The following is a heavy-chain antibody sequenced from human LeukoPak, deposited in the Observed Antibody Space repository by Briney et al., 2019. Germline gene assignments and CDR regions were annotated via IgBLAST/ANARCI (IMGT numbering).Heavy chain of an antibody. Sequence: SVKVSCKTSGFTFGTSAVQSMRQPRGQRLEWIGWIVVGSGDTGYAQKFQERVSITRDMSTSTAYMELNSLRSEDTAVYYCAAHRSAGWLTDYWGQGTLVTVSS. V-gene: IGHV1-58*01. CDR1: GFTFGTSA. J-gene: IGHJ4*02. D-gene: IGHD3-22*01. CDR3: AAHRSAGWLTDY. CDR2: IVVGSGDT.